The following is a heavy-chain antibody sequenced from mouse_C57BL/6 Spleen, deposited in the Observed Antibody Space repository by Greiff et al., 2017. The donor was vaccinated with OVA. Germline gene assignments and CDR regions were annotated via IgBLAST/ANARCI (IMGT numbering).Heavy chain of an antibody. D-gene: IGHD2-5*01. V-gene: IGHV3-6*01. CDR3: AREGAYYSNYWYFDV. CDR2: ISYDGSN. Sequence: EVQRVESGPGLVKPSQSLSLTCSVTGYSITSGYYWNWIRQFPGNKLEWMGYISYDGSNNYNPSLKNRISITRDTSKNQFFLKLNSVTTEDTATYYCAREGAYYSNYWYFDVWGTGTTVTVSS. CDR1: GYSITSGYY. J-gene: IGHJ1*03.